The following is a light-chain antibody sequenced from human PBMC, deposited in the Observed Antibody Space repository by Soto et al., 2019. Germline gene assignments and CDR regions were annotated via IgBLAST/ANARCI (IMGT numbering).Light chain of an antibody. CDR1: QSISSW. CDR2: DAS. V-gene: IGKV1-5*01. CDR3: QQYNSYST. Sequence: DIQMTQSPSTLSASVGDRVTITCRASQSISSWLAWYQQKPGKAPKLLIYDASSLDSGVPSRFSGSGSGKEFTLTISSLQPDDFATYYCQQYNSYSTFGQGTKVDIK. J-gene: IGKJ1*01.